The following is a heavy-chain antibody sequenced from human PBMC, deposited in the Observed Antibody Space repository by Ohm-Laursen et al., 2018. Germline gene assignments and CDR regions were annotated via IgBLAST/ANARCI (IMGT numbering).Heavy chain of an antibody. CDR1: GGTFSSYA. CDR2: IIPIFGTA. CDR3: ARDDSSGSPFDY. J-gene: IGHJ4*02. D-gene: IGHD3-22*01. V-gene: IGHV1-69*01. Sequence: SSVKVSCKVSGGTFSSYAISWVRQAPGQGLEWMGGIIPIFGTANYAQKFQGRVTITADESTSTAYMELSSLRSEDTAVYYCARDDSSGSPFDYWGQGTLVTVSS.